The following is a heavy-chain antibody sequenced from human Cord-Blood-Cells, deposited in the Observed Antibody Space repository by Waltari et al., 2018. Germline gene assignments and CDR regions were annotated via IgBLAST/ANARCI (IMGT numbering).Heavy chain of an antibody. CDR1: GYTFTGYY. CDR2: TNPNSGGT. V-gene: IGHV1-2*04. CDR3: ARTTPTLGPDY. Sequence: EVKKPGASVKVSCKASGYTFTGYYMHWVRQAPGQGLEWMGWTNPNSGGTNYAQKVQSWVTMTRDTSISTAYMEMSRLTSDDTAVYDCARTTPTLGPDYWGQGTLVTVSS. D-gene: IGHD4-17*01. J-gene: IGHJ4*02.